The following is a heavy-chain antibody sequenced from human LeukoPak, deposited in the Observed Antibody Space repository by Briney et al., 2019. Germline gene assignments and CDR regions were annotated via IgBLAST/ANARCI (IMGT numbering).Heavy chain of an antibody. CDR2: ISYDGSNK. CDR3: AKDQGYDFLLDY. CDR1: GFTFSSYG. Sequence: GRSLRLSCAASGFTFSSYGMHWVRQAPGKGLEWVAVISYDGSNKYYADSVKGRFTISRDNSKNTLYLQMNSLRAEDTAVYYCAKDQGYDFLLDYWGQGTLVTVSS. D-gene: IGHD5-12*01. V-gene: IGHV3-30*18. J-gene: IGHJ4*02.